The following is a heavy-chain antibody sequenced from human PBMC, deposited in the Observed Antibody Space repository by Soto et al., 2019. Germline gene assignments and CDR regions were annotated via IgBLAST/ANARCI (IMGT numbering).Heavy chain of an antibody. J-gene: IGHJ6*02. CDR3: ARVLGVAVAGTNYYYYYGMDV. V-gene: IGHV3-33*01. CDR2: IWYDGSNK. CDR1: GFTFSSYG. Sequence: LRLSCAASGFTFSSYGMHWVRQAPGKGLEWVAVIWYDGSNKYYADSVKGRFTISRDNSKNTLYLQMNSLRAEDTAVYYCARVLGVAVAGTNYYYYYGMDVWGQGTTVTVSS. D-gene: IGHD6-19*01.